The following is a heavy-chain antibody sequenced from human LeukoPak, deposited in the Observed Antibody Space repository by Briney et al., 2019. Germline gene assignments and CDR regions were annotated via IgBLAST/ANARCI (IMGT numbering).Heavy chain of an antibody. CDR1: GMTFSDYW. D-gene: IGHD2-15*01. J-gene: IGHJ4*02. CDR3: ARQVGYCSAGNCYFDY. Sequence: PGGSLRLSCAASGMTFSDYWLHWVRQTPWEGLEWVSRIDSYGRDTSYADSVKGRFTISRDNAKNTLYLQMNSLRAEDTAVYYCARQVGYCSAGNCYFDYWGQGTLVTVSS. V-gene: IGHV3-74*01. CDR2: IDSYGRDT.